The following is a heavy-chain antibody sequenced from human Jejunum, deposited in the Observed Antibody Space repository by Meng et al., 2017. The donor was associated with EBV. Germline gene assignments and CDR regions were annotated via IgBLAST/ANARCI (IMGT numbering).Heavy chain of an antibody. CDR3: ARVVDYYERSGYPDF. CDR1: GGSVRTASYY. V-gene: IGHV4-61*01. D-gene: IGHD3-22*01. Sequence: QVELQESGPGLVKPSETLSLTCTVSGGSVRTASYYWSWIRQSPGKGLEWIGYIYYSGNTNYNPSLKSRATITVDTSKNQFSLKLSSVTAADTAVYYCARVVDYYERSGYPDFWGQGTLVTVSS. CDR2: IYYSGNT. J-gene: IGHJ4*02.